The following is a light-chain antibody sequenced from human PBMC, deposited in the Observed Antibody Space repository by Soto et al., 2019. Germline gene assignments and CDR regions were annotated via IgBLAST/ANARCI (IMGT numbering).Light chain of an antibody. V-gene: IGLV2-11*01. Sequence: QSALTQPRSVSGSPGQSFTISCTGTSSDVGGYNYVSWYQQHPGKAPKVMIYDVSERPSGVPDRFSGSKSGNTASLTISGLQAEDEADYYCCSYAGSPRYVPGTGTKVTVL. J-gene: IGLJ1*01. CDR1: SSDVGGYNY. CDR2: DVS. CDR3: CSYAGSPRYV.